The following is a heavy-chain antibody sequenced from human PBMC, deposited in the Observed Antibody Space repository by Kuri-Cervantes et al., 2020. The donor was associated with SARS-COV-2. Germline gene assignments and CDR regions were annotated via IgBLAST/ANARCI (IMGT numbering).Heavy chain of an antibody. CDR1: GFSLSTSGVG. CDR3: AHSKWGLPYTRPNDAFDI. D-gene: IGHD1-26*01. Sequence: SGPTLVKPTQTLTLTCTFSGFSLSTSGVGVGWIRQPPGKALEWLALIYWDDDKRYGPSLKSRLTITKDTSKNQVVLTMANMDPVDTATYYCAHSKWGLPYTRPNDAFDIWGQGTMVTVSS. J-gene: IGHJ3*02. V-gene: IGHV2-5*05. CDR2: IYWDDDK.